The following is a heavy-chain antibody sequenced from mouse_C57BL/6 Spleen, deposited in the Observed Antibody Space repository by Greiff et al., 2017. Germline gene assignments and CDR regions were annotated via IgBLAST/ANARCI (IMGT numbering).Heavy chain of an antibody. CDR3: TRNYGSEDAMDY. Sequence: EVQLVESGEGLVKPGGSLKLSCAASGFTFSSYAMSWVRQTPEKRLEWVAYISSGGDYIYYADTVKGRFTISRDNARNTLYLQMSSLKSEDTAMYYCTRNYGSEDAMDYWGQGTSVTVSS. D-gene: IGHD1-1*01. J-gene: IGHJ4*01. CDR1: GFTFSSYA. V-gene: IGHV5-9-1*02. CDR2: ISSGGDYI.